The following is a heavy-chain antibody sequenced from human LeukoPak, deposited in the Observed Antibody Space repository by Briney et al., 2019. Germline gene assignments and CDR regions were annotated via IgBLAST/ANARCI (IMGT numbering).Heavy chain of an antibody. Sequence: SQPLSLTCTVSGGSISSDSYYWRWIRQHPGKGLEWIGCIYNSGSTYYNPSLKSRVTISIDTSRKFFSLKLTSVTAADTAVYYCGRGQFYGGYEDYWGQGTL. CDR3: GRGQFYGGYEDY. D-gene: IGHD5-12*01. V-gene: IGHV4-31*03. J-gene: IGHJ4*02. CDR1: GGSISSDSYY. CDR2: IYNSGST.